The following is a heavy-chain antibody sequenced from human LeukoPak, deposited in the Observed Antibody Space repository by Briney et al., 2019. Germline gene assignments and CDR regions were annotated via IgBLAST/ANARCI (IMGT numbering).Heavy chain of an antibody. CDR3: AVLGY. CDR1: GFTFSSYA. Sequence: GGSLRLSCAASGFTFSSYAMHWVRQAPGKGLEWVAVISYDGSNKYYADSVKGRFTISRDNSKNALYLQMNSLRAEDTAVYYCAVLGYWGQGTLVTVSS. J-gene: IGHJ4*02. CDR2: ISYDGSNK. V-gene: IGHV3-30-3*01. D-gene: IGHD3-3*02.